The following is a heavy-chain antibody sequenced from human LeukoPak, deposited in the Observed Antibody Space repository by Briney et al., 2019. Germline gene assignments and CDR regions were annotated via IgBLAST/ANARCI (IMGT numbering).Heavy chain of an antibody. V-gene: IGHV4-61*02. CDR3: VRAPTTYYMDV. D-gene: IGHD1-1*01. CDR1: GGSITSGSYY. J-gene: IGHJ6*03. CDR2: IYTGGST. Sequence: SQTLSLTCTVSGGSITSGSYYWCWIRPPAGKGLEWIGRIYTGGSTNYNPSLKSRVTISVDTSKNQFSLKLSSVTAADTAVYYCVRAPTTYYMDVWGKGTTVTVSS.